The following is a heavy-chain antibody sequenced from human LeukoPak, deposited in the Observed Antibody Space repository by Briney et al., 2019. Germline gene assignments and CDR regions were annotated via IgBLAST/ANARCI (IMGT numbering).Heavy chain of an antibody. J-gene: IGHJ5*02. CDR3: ARVGLWEPNWFDP. CDR2: IYYSGST. Sequence: PSETLSLTCTVSGGSISSSSYYWSWIRQPPGKGLEWIGYIYYSGSTNYNPSLKSRVTISVDTSKNQFSLKLSSVTAADTAVYYCARVGLWEPNWFDPWGQGTLVTVSS. V-gene: IGHV4-61*01. CDR1: GGSISSSSYY. D-gene: IGHD1-26*01.